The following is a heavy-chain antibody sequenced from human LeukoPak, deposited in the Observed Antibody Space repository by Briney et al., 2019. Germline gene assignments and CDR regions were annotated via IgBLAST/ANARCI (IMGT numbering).Heavy chain of an antibody. V-gene: IGHV3-11*03. Sequence: GGSLRLSCAASGFTFSDYFMSWIRQAPGKGLEWLSYIRGSTDYTEYADSVKGRFTISRDNAKKSLDLQMNSLRVEDTAVYYCVRTRNDGSGDYWGQGTLVTVSS. CDR3: VRTRNDGSGDY. CDR2: IRGSTDYT. J-gene: IGHJ4*02. D-gene: IGHD3-10*01. CDR1: GFTFSDYF.